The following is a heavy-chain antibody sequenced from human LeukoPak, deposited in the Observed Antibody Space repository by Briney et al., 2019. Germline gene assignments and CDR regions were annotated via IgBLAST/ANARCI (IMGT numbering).Heavy chain of an antibody. J-gene: IGHJ4*02. D-gene: IGHD6-13*01. Sequence: SETLSLTCAVYGGSFSGYYWSWIRQPPGKGLEWIGEINHSGSTNYNPSLKSRVTISVDTSKNQFSLKLSSATAADTAVYYCARRGSSWYVYWGQGTLVTVSS. CDR1: GGSFSGYY. V-gene: IGHV4-34*01. CDR3: ARRGSSWYVY. CDR2: INHSGST.